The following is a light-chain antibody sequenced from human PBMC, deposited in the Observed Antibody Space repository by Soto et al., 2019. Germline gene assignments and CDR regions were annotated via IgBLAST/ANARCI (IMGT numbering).Light chain of an antibody. Sequence: DIQMTQSLSSGSTSVRDRVTITCRASRAIRNWLAWYQQKPGKAPSLLMYVASTLETGVQLRCNGSGSGTDFTLTISSLLPEDFATYYCKQTYSFPLTFGGGTKVDIK. V-gene: IGKV1-12*01. J-gene: IGKJ4*01. CDR3: KQTYSFPLT. CDR2: VAS. CDR1: RAIRNW.